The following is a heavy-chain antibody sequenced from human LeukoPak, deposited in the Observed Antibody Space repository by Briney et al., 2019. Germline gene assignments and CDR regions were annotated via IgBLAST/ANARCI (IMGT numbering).Heavy chain of an antibody. CDR3: ARDRIEQQRTLGRSTNYYSYYYMDV. Sequence: GGSLRLSCVASGFTFSSHSMNWVRQAPGKGLEWVSYISGSSNTIHYADSVKGRFTISRDNAKNSLYLQMNSLRAEDTAVYYCARDRIEQQRTLGRSTNYYSYYYMDVWGKGTTVTVSS. J-gene: IGHJ6*03. CDR2: ISGSSNTI. V-gene: IGHV3-48*01. CDR1: GFTFSSHS. D-gene: IGHD6-13*01.